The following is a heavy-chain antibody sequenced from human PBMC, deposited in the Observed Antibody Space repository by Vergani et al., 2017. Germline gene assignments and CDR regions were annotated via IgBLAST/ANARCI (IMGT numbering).Heavy chain of an antibody. CDR1: GFTFDDYA. J-gene: IGHJ4*02. CDR3: AKEGGGYCSGGTCYPEY. D-gene: IGHD2-15*01. Sequence: EVQLVESGGGLVQPGRSLRLSCAASGFTFDDYAMHWVRQAPGKGLEWVSGISWNSGSIGYADSVKGRFTISRDNAKNSLYLQMNSLRAEDTAVYYCAKEGGGYCSGGTCYPEYWGQGTLVIVSS. V-gene: IGHV3-9*01. CDR2: ISWNSGSI.